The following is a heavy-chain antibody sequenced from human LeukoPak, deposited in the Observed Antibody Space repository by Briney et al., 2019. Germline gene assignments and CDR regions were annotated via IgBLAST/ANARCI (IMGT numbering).Heavy chain of an antibody. CDR3: ATSPQGPDAFDI. Sequence: SETLSLTCTVSGGSISSHYWSWIRQPPGKGLEWIGYIYYSGSTNYNPSLKSRVTISVDTSKKQFSMKLSSVTAADTAVYYCATSPQGPDAFDIWGQGTMVTVSS. CDR1: GGSISSHY. V-gene: IGHV4-59*11. CDR2: IYYSGST. J-gene: IGHJ3*02.